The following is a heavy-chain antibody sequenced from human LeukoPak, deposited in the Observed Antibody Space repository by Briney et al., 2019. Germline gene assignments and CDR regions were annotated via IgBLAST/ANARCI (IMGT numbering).Heavy chain of an antibody. J-gene: IGHJ4*02. D-gene: IGHD5-12*01. V-gene: IGHV4-34*01. Sequence: ASETLSLTCAVYGGSFSGYYWSWIRQPPGKGLEWIGEINHSGSTNYNPSLKSRVTISVDTSKNQFPLKLSSVTAADTAVYYCARELGNSGYDSEPISGFDYWGQGTLVTVSS. CDR1: GGSFSGYY. CDR3: ARELGNSGYDSEPISGFDY. CDR2: INHSGST.